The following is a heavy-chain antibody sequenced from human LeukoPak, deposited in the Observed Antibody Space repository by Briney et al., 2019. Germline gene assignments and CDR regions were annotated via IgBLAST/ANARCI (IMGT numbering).Heavy chain of an antibody. CDR3: AKDKLQLLILDYFDY. CDR2: LSHDGSNK. D-gene: IGHD4-11*01. CDR1: GFSFRKHG. Sequence: GGSLRISCAASGFSFRKHGMQWVRQTPGKGAGWVTVLSHDGSNKYYADSVKGRFTISRDNSKSTLYLQMNSLRPEDTAVYYCAKDKLQLLILDYFDYWGQGTLVTVSS. V-gene: IGHV3-30*18. J-gene: IGHJ4*02.